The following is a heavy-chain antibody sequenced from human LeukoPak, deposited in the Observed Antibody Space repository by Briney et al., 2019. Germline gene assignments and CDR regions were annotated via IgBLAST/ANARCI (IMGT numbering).Heavy chain of an antibody. Sequence: PSETLSLTCNVSGGSIGGHTFYWDWIRQPPGKGLEWIATIYYNGDTFYNPSLKSRVAISIDMSKSQFSLHLSSVSAADTAVYYCARLTALAGHRGAFDVWGPGTMVTVSS. CDR2: IYYNGDT. D-gene: IGHD6-19*01. V-gene: IGHV4-39*01. CDR3: ARLTALAGHRGAFDV. CDR1: GGSIGGHTFY. J-gene: IGHJ3*01.